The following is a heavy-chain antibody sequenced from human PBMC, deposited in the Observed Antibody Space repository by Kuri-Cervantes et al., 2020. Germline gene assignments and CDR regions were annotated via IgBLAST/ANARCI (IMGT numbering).Heavy chain of an antibody. CDR3: VKTEHFGWLSFYY. D-gene: IGHD3-9*01. CDR1: GFTVSSNY. CDR2: IYGGGST. Sequence: GESPKISCPASGFTVSSNYMSWVRQAPGKGLEWVSVIYGGGSTYYADSVKGRFTISRNKSKNTLFLQMNILRADDTAVHYGVKTEHFGWLSFYYWGQGTLVTVSS. V-gene: IGHV3-53*01. J-gene: IGHJ4*02.